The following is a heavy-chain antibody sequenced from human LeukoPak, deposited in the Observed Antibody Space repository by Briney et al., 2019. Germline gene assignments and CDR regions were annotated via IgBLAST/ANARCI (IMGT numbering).Heavy chain of an antibody. CDR3: AGVGFLVATIHNFDY. J-gene: IGHJ4*02. Sequence: GASVKVSCKASGYTFTSYAMHWVRQAPGQRLEWMGWINAGNGNTKYSQKFQGRVTITRDTSASTAYMELSSLRSEDTAVYYCAGVGFLVATIHNFDYWGQGTLVTVSS. CDR1: GYTFTSYA. D-gene: IGHD5-12*01. V-gene: IGHV1-3*01. CDR2: INAGNGNT.